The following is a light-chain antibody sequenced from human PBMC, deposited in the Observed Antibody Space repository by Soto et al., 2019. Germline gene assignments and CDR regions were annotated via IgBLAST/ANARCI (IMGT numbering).Light chain of an antibody. CDR3: QQYGSSPPVT. CDR1: QSVSSSY. CDR2: GAS. Sequence: IVLTQSPGTLSLSPGQRTTLSYRATQSVSSSYLAWYQQKPGQAPRLLIYGASSRATGIPDRFSGSGSGTDFTLTISRLEPEDFAVYYCQQYGSSPPVTFGGGTKVDIK. J-gene: IGKJ4*01. V-gene: IGKV3-20*01.